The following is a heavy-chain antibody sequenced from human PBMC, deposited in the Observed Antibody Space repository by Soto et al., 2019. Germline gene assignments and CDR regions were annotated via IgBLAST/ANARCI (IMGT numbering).Heavy chain of an antibody. J-gene: IGHJ4*02. CDR1: GYTFTSYG. CDR3: ARVGRFNWVPSI. D-gene: IGHD7-27*01. CDR2: ISAYNGNT. Sequence: QVQLVQSGAEVKKPGASVKVSCKASGYTFTSYGISWVRQAPGQGLEWMGWISAYNGNTNYAQKLQGRVTMTTDTCTSTADLELRSLRSDDTDVYYCARVGRFNWVPSIWGQGTLVTVSS. V-gene: IGHV1-18*01.